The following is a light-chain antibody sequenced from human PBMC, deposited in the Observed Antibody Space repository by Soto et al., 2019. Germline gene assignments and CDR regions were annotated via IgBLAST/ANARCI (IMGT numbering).Light chain of an antibody. J-gene: IGKJ5*01. Sequence: IQLTQSPSSLSASVGGEVSVTFRASQGISSYLAWYQQKPGKAPNVLISGATTLQSGVPSRFSGSGSGTDFTLTISSLQPEDFATYYCQQLKTYPNFGQGTRLEIK. V-gene: IGKV1-9*01. CDR3: QQLKTYPN. CDR2: GAT. CDR1: QGISSY.